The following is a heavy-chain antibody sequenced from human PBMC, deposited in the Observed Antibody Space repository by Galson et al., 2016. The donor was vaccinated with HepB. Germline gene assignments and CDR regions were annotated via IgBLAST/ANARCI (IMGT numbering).Heavy chain of an antibody. CDR3: AKKSPGKELSPPDY. CDR2: TSSDESVK. CDR1: GFTFSIYG. V-gene: IGHV3-30*18. D-gene: IGHD1-26*01. J-gene: IGHJ4*02. Sequence: SLRLSCAASGFTFSIYGMHWIRQAPGKGLEWVATTSSDESVKHYADPVKGRFTISKDNFKNTLYLQMNCLRAEDTAVYYCAKKSPGKELSPPDYWGQGTPVTVSS.